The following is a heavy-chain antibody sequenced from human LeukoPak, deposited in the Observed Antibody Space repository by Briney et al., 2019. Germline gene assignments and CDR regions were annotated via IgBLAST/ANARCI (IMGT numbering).Heavy chain of an antibody. J-gene: IGHJ4*02. CDR1: GFTFSSYG. D-gene: IGHD6-13*01. V-gene: IGHV3-30*02. CDR3: AKDRLPGIAAAGMIDY. Sequence: GGSLRLSCAASGFTFSSYGMHWVRQAPGKGLEWVAFIRYDGSNKYYADSVKGRFTISRDNSRNTLYLQMNSLRAEDTAVYYCAKDRLPGIAAAGMIDYWGQGTLVTVSS. CDR2: IRYDGSNK.